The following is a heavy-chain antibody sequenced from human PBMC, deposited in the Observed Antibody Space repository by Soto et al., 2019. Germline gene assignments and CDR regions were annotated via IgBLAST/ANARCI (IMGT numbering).Heavy chain of an antibody. CDR1: GFTFSSYG. D-gene: IGHD3-22*01. Sequence: GGSLRLSCAASGFTFSSYGMHWVRQAPGKGLEWVAIISYDGNYKHHADSVKGRFTISRDNSKNTLYLQMNSLRAEDTAVYYCGKVSTYYYDSTLDYWAQRTLVLVSA. CDR2: ISYDGNYK. V-gene: IGHV3-30*18. CDR3: GKVSTYYYDSTLDY. J-gene: IGHJ4*02.